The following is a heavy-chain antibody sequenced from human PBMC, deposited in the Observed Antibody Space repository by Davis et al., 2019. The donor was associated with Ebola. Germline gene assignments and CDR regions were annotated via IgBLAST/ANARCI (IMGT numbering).Heavy chain of an antibody. Sequence: GESLKISCAASGFTFSSYWMSWVRQAPGKGLEWVSVISGSGGSTDYADSVKGRFTISRDNSRNTLYLQMNSLRAEDTAVYYCAKRGLGPNRPFDYWGQGTLVTVSS. J-gene: IGHJ4*02. CDR1: GFTFSSYW. CDR2: ISGSGGST. V-gene: IGHV3-23*01. D-gene: IGHD1-26*01. CDR3: AKRGLGPNRPFDY.